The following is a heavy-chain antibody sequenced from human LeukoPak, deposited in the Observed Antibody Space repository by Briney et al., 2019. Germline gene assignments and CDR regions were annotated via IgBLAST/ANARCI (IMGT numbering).Heavy chain of an antibody. D-gene: IGHD5-18*01. CDR3: ARLPIQTPSDYFDF. Sequence: SETLSLTCTVYGGSISSSSYYWGWIRQPPGQGLEWVGNIYYSGSTYYNPSIKRRVTISVDTSKKQFSLKLTSVRAADTAVYYCARLPIQTPSDYFDFWGQGTLVTVSS. CDR1: GGSISSSSYY. V-gene: IGHV4-39*01. CDR2: IYYSGST. J-gene: IGHJ4*02.